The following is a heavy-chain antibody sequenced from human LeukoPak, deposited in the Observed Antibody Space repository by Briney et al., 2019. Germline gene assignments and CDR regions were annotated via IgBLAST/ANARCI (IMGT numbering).Heavy chain of an antibody. Sequence: GGSLRLSCAASGFTFSSYGMHWVRQAPGKGLEWVAFMRYDGSNKYYADSVKGRFTISRDNSKNTLYLQMNSLRAEDTAVYYCATIAVVTDAFDIWGQGTMVTVSS. J-gene: IGHJ3*02. CDR1: GFTFSSYG. CDR2: MRYDGSNK. V-gene: IGHV3-30*02. D-gene: IGHD3-22*01. CDR3: ATIAVVTDAFDI.